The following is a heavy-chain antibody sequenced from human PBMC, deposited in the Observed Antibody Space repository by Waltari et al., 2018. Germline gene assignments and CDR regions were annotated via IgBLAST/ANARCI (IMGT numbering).Heavy chain of an antibody. Sequence: QVQLVQSGAEVKKPGASVKVSCKASGYTFTSYAMHWVRQAPGQRLEWMGWINAGNGKTKYAQKFQGRVTITRDTSASTAYMELSSLRSEDTAVYYCARGYCSGGSCSGDFDYWGQGTLVTVSS. D-gene: IGHD2-15*01. J-gene: IGHJ4*02. CDR2: INAGNGKT. V-gene: IGHV1-3*01. CDR1: GYTFTSYA. CDR3: ARGYCSGGSCSGDFDY.